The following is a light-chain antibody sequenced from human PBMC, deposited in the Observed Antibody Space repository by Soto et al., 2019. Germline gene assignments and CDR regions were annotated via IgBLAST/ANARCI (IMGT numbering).Light chain of an antibody. CDR2: GAS. V-gene: IGKV3-15*01. CDR3: QQYGSSGT. Sequence: EIVMTQSPATLSVSPGERATLSCRASQSVSSNLAWYQQKPGQASRLLIYGASTRATGIPARFSGSGSGTDFTLTISRLEPEDFAVYYCQQYGSSGTFGQGTKGDIK. J-gene: IGKJ1*01. CDR1: QSVSSN.